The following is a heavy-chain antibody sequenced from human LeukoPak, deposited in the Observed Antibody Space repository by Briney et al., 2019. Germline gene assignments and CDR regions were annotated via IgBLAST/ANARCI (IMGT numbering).Heavy chain of an antibody. J-gene: IGHJ6*02. CDR3: ARPAAAGNYYYYGMDV. D-gene: IGHD6-13*01. Sequence: ASVKVSCKASGYTFTSYGISWVRQAPGQGLEWMGWISAYNGNTNYAQKLQGRVTMTTDTSTSTAYMELRSLRSEDTAVYYCARPAAAGNYYYYGMDVWGQGTTVTVSS. CDR2: ISAYNGNT. V-gene: IGHV1-18*01. CDR1: GYTFTSYG.